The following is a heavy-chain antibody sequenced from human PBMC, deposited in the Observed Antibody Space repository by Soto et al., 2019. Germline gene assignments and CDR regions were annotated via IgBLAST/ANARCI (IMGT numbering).Heavy chain of an antibody. CDR3: ASRSSGWYFDY. Sequence: EVQLLESGGGLVQPGGSLRLSCAASGFTFSSYAMNWVRQGPGKGLEWVSVISGSGGSTYYADSVKGRFTISRDNSKNTRYLQMNGLRAEDTAVYYCASRSSGWYFDYWGQGTLVTVSS. CDR1: GFTFSSYA. V-gene: IGHV3-23*01. D-gene: IGHD6-19*01. CDR2: ISGSGGST. J-gene: IGHJ4*02.